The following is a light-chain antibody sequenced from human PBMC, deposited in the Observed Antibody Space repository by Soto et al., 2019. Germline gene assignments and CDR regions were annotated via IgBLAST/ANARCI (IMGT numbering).Light chain of an antibody. CDR1: SSDVGGHNY. CDR2: DVS. J-gene: IGLJ1*01. V-gene: IGLV2-14*03. CDR3: SSYTSSRV. Sequence: QSALTQPASVSGSPGQSITISCTGTSSDVGGHNYVSWYQHHPGKAPKLMIYDVSNRPSGVSNRFSGSKSGNTASLTISGLRAEDEADYYCSSYTSSRVFGTGTKVTVL.